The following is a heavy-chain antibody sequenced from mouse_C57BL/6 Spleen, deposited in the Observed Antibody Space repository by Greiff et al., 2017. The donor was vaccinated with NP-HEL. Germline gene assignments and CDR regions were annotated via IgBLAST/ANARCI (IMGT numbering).Heavy chain of an antibody. D-gene: IGHD2-4*01. Sequence: DVKLQESGPGLVKPSQSLSLTCSVTGYSITSGYYWNWIRQFPGNKLEWMGYISYDGSNNYNPSLKNRISITRDTSKNQFFLKLNSVTTEDTATYYCAREHYDYDAYAMDYWGQGTSVTVSS. J-gene: IGHJ4*01. CDR3: AREHYDYDAYAMDY. CDR2: ISYDGSN. V-gene: IGHV3-6*01. CDR1: GYSITSGYY.